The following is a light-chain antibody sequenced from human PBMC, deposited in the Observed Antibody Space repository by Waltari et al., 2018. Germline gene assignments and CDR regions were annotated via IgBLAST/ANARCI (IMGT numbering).Light chain of an antibody. CDR3: SSDAGSDYPYV. CDR2: AVS. J-gene: IGLJ1*01. V-gene: IGLV2-14*03. CDR1: SRDIGVFNS. Sequence: QSALTHPASPSGSPGQPIIISRTETSRDIGVFNSVSRYQQHPGTVPKLLIYAVSKRPSGVSNRFSGSKSGNTASLAVSGLQAEDEADYYCSSDAGSDYPYVFGTGTKVTVL.